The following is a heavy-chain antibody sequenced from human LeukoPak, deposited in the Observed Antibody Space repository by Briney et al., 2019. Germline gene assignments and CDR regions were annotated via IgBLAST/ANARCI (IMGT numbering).Heavy chain of an antibody. CDR3: ARSVAAAFTGFDP. J-gene: IGHJ5*02. CDR1: GGTFSSYA. CDR2: IIPIFGTA. Sequence: SVKVSCKASGGTFSSYAISWVRQAPGQGLEWMGGIIPIFGTANYAQKFQGRVTITTDESTSTAYMELSSLRFEDTAVYYCARSVAAAFTGFDPWGQRTLVTVSS. V-gene: IGHV1-69*05. D-gene: IGHD2-15*01.